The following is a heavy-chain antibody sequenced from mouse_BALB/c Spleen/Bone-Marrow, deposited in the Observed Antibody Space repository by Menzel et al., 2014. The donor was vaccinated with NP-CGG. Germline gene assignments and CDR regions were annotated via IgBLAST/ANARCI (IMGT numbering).Heavy chain of an antibody. CDR3: AGRRDGPYAMDY. J-gene: IGHJ4*01. V-gene: IGHV5-6*01. CDR1: EFTFSSYG. Sequence: EVKLVESGGDLVKPGGSLKLSCAASEFTFSSYGMSWVRQTPDKGLEWVATINNGSSYTFYPDSVKGRFTISRDNAKNTLYLQMSSLKSEDTAMYYCAGRRDGPYAMDYWGQGTSVTVSS. D-gene: IGHD2-3*01. CDR2: INNGSSYT.